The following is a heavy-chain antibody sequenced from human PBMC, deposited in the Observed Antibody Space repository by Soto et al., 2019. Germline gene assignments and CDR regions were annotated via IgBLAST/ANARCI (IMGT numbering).Heavy chain of an antibody. CDR3: ARAGYDFWSGYYPMDV. J-gene: IGHJ6*02. Sequence: GGSLRLSCAASGFTFSMFAMNWVRQAPGKGLEWVASISYSGGSTNYADSVRGRFTISRDNSKNTLSLQMTSLRAEDTAVYYCARAGYDFWSGYYPMDVWGQGTTVTVSS. V-gene: IGHV3-23*01. CDR2: ISYSGGST. CDR1: GFTFSMFA. D-gene: IGHD3-3*01.